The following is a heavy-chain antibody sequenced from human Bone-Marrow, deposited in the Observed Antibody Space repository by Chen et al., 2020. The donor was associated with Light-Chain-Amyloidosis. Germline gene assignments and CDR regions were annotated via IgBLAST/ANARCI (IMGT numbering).Heavy chain of an antibody. D-gene: IGHD5-12*01. V-gene: IGHV5-51*01. J-gene: IGHJ4*02. CDR2: IYPDDSDA. Sequence: DVQLEQSGPEVKKPGESMKISCTGSAYTIPNYWIGWVRQMPGKGLEWMGVIYPDDSDARYSPSFEGQVTISADKSITTAYLQWRSLKASDTAMYYCARRRDGYNFDYWGQGTLVTVSS. CDR3: ARRRDGYNFDY. CDR1: AYTIPNYW.